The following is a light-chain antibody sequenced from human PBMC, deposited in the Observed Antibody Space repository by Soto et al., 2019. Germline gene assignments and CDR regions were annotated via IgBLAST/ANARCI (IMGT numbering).Light chain of an antibody. CDR2: GAS. Sequence: EIVLTQSPGTLSLSPGEXATLSCRASQSVSSSYLAWYQQKPGQAPRLLIYGASSRATGIPDRFSGSGSGTDFTLTISRLEPEDFALYYCQQYGSSRTFGQGTKVEIK. V-gene: IGKV3-20*01. J-gene: IGKJ1*01. CDR3: QQYGSSRT. CDR1: QSVSSSY.